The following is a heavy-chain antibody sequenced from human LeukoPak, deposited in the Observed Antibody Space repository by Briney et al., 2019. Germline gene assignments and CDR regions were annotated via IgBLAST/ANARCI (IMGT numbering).Heavy chain of an antibody. CDR3: ARLKRGIGAAGTSLRGWFDP. D-gene: IGHD6-13*01. J-gene: IGHJ5*02. Sequence: ASVKVSCKASGYTFTSYDINWVRQATGQGLEWMGWMNPNSGNTGYAQKFQGRVTMTTDTSTSTAYMELSSLRSEDTAVYYCARLKRGIGAAGTSLRGWFDPWGQGTLVTVSS. CDR1: GYTFTSYD. V-gene: IGHV1-8*02. CDR2: MNPNSGNT.